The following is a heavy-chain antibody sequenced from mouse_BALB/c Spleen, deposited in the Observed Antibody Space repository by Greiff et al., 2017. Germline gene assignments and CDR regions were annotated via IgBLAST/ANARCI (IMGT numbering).Heavy chain of an antibody. D-gene: IGHD1-1*01. J-gene: IGHJ3*01. CDR2: ISNGGGST. CDR3: ARQNYGSSYLAY. CDR1: GFTFSSYT. Sequence: EVKLMESGGGLVQPGGSLKLSCAASGFTFSSYTMSWVRQTPEKRLEWVAYISNGGGSTYYPDTVKGRFTISRDNAKNTLYLQMSSLKSEDTAMYYCARQNYGSSYLAYWGQGTLVTVSA. V-gene: IGHV5-12-2*01.